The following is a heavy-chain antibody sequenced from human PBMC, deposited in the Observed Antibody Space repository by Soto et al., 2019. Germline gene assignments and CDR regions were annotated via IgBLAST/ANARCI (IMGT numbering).Heavy chain of an antibody. CDR2: ISYDGSNK. V-gene: IGHV3-30*18. J-gene: IGHJ4*02. Sequence: GSLRLSCAASGFTFSSYGMHWVRQAPGKGLEWVAVISYDGSNKYHADSVKGRFTISRDNSKNTLYLQMNSLRAEDTAVYYCAKDPLSHYYDSSGYGFAELYFDYWGQGTLVAVSS. CDR1: GFTFSSYG. D-gene: IGHD3-22*01. CDR3: AKDPLSHYYDSSGYGFAELYFDY.